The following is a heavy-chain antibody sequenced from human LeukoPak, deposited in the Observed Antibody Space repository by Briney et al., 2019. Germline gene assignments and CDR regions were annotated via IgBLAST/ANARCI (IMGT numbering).Heavy chain of an antibody. J-gene: IGHJ4*02. CDR3: ARISLPSWKLGYFDY. CDR2: INPNSGGT. CDR1: GYTFTGYY. V-gene: IGHV1-2*02. Sequence: GASVKVSCKASGYTFTGYYMHWVRQAPAQGLEWMGWINPNSGGTNYAQKFQGRVTMTRDTSISTAYMELSRLRSDDTAVYYCARISLPSWKLGYFDYWGQGTLVTVSS. D-gene: IGHD2-2*01.